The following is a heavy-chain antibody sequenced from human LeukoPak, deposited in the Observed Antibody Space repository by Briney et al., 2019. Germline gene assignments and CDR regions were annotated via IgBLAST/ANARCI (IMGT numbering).Heavy chain of an antibody. Sequence: PSETLSLTCIVSGGSIRSYDWSWIRQPPGKGLEWIGYISYTGSTNYNPSLKSRVTISVDTSKNQFSLKLSSVTAADTAVYYCARVLTMVRGRAFDPWGQGTLVTVSS. D-gene: IGHD3-10*01. CDR1: GGSIRSYD. V-gene: IGHV4-59*01. J-gene: IGHJ5*02. CDR2: ISYTGST. CDR3: ARVLTMVRGRAFDP.